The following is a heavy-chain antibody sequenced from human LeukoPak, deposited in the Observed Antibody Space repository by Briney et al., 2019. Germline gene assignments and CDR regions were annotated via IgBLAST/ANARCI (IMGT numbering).Heavy chain of an antibody. CDR3: ARWYSSSWYYFDY. CDR1: GDSISKYY. Sequence: PSETLSLTCTVSGDSISKYYWSWTGQPPGKGLEWIGYIYYSGSTNYNPSLKSRVTISVDTSKNQFSLKLSSVTAAETAMYYCARWYSSSWYYFDYWGQGTLVTVSS. V-gene: IGHV4-59*01. D-gene: IGHD6-13*01. J-gene: IGHJ4*02. CDR2: IYYSGST.